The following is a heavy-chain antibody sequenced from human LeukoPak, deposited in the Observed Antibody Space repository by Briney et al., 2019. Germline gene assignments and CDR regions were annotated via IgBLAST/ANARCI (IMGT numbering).Heavy chain of an antibody. J-gene: IGHJ4*02. CDR2: ISAYNGNT. CDR3: ARDSTGAAVDTAMA. CDR1: GYTFTSYG. D-gene: IGHD5-18*01. V-gene: IGHV1-18*01. Sequence: ASVKVSCKASGYTFTSYGISWVRQAPGQGLEWRGWISAYNGNTNYAQKFQGRVTMTRDTSISTAYMELSRLRSDDTAVYYCARDSTGAAVDTAMAWGQGTLVTVSS.